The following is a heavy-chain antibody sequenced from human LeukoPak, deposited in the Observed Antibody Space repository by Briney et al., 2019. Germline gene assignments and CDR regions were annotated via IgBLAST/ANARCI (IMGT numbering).Heavy chain of an antibody. Sequence: GGSLRLPCAASGFTFSSYSMNWVRQAPGKGLEWVSYISSSSSTIYYADSVKGRFTISRDNAKNSLYLQMNSLRDEDTAVYYCARRSAAGGHYFDYWGQGTLVTVSS. CDR1: GFTFSSYS. J-gene: IGHJ4*02. CDR2: ISSSSSTI. V-gene: IGHV3-48*02. CDR3: ARRSAAGGHYFDY. D-gene: IGHD6-13*01.